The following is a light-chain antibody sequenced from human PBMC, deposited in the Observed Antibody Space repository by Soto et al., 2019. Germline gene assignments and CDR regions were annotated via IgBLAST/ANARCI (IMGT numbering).Light chain of an antibody. CDR1: QGISSY. V-gene: IGKV1-9*01. J-gene: IGKJ1*01. Sequence: IQFTQSPSSLSASVGDRVTITCRASQGISSYLAWYQQKPGKAPKLLIYAASTLQSGVPSRFSGSGSGTDFTLTISSLQPDDFATYYCQQFAISTTFGQGTKVDIK. CDR2: AAS. CDR3: QQFAISTT.